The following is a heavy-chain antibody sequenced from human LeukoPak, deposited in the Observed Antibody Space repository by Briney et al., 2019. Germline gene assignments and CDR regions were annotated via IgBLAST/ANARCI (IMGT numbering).Heavy chain of an antibody. V-gene: IGHV3-23*01. Sequence: PGGSLRLSCAASGFSFGNYAMNWVRQAPGKGLEWVSGTSTGGSRYYADSVKGRFSISRDNSKNTLYLQMNSLGVEDTAVYYCAKVLSRQYGSGSYPFDYWGQGTLVTVSS. J-gene: IGHJ4*02. CDR2: TSTGGSR. CDR3: AKVLSRQYGSGSYPFDY. D-gene: IGHD3-10*01. CDR1: GFSFGNYA.